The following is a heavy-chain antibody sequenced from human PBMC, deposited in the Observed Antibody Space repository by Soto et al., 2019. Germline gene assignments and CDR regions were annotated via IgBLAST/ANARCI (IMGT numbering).Heavy chain of an antibody. V-gene: IGHV1-46*01. Sequence: QVQLVQSGTEVKKPGASVNVSCKASGYTFTTHYMHWVRQAPGQGLEWMGIINPSGGRTTYALKFQGRVTMTSDTSTNTVYVELTSLRSEDTAIYFCARAGENYGSGTFSPPLRYYVNSWGQGTLVTVSS. D-gene: IGHD3-10*01. CDR1: GYTFTTHY. CDR3: ARAGENYGSGTFSPPLRYYVNS. CDR2: INPSGGRT. J-gene: IGHJ4*02.